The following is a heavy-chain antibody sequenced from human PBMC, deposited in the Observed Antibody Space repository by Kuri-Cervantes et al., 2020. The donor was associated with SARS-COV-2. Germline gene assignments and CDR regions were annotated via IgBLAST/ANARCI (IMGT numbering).Heavy chain of an antibody. CDR2: VRGKANNYAT. J-gene: IGHJ4*02. CDR1: GFLFSASA. Sequence: GGSLRLSCEVSGFLFSASAIHWVRQASGKGLEWVGRVRGKANNYATAYAASVKGRFTISRDDSKNMAYLQMNSLKTEDTAVYYCAREISIVGASDYWGQGTLVTVSS. D-gene: IGHD1-26*01. V-gene: IGHV3-73*01. CDR3: AREISIVGASDY.